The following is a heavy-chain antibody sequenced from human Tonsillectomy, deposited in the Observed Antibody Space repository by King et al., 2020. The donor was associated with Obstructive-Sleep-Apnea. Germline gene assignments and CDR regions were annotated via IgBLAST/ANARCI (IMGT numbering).Heavy chain of an antibody. J-gene: IGHJ6*02. V-gene: IGHV3-30*18. CDR1: GFTFSSYD. CDR2: ISYDGSNK. D-gene: IGHD6-19*01. CDR3: AKEPLYSSGWTSYYYYYGMDV. Sequence: VQLVESGGGVVQPGRSLRLSCAASGFTFSSYDMHWVRQAPGKGLEWGAVISYDGSNKYYADSVKGRFTISRDNSKNTLYLQMNSLRAEYTAVYYCAKEPLYSSGWTSYYYYYGMDVWGQGTPVTVSS.